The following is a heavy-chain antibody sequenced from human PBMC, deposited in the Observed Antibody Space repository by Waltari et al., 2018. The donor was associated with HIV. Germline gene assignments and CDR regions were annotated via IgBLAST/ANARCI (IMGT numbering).Heavy chain of an antibody. D-gene: IGHD5-18*01. J-gene: IGHJ4*02. CDR1: GFTVSSNY. Sequence: EVQLVESGGGLVQPGGSLRLSCAASGFTVSSNYMRWVRQAPGKGLEWVSVIYSGGSTYYADSVKGRFTISRDNSKNTLYLQMNSLRAEDTAVYYCARGDHYTAMVNYWGQGTLVTVSS. CDR3: ARGDHYTAMVNY. V-gene: IGHV3-66*02. CDR2: IYSGGST.